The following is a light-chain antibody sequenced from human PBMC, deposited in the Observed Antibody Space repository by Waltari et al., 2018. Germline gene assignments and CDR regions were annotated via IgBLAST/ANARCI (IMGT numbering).Light chain of an antibody. J-gene: IGKJ2*01. CDR1: QSLTKRY. CDR2: GAS. Sequence: RRASQSLTKRYLAWYQQKPGQAPRLLIYGASSRAAGIPDRFSGSGSGTDFTLTISRLEPEDFAVYYCQQYGSSVLYTFGQGTKLEIK. CDR3: QQYGSSVLYT. V-gene: IGKV3-20*01.